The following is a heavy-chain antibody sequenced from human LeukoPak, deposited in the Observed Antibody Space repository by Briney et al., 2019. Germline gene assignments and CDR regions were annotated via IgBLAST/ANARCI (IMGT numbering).Heavy chain of an antibody. J-gene: IGHJ3*02. Sequence: ASVKVSCKASGYTFTDYYMHWVRQAPGQGLEWMGRIIPILGIANYAQKFQGRVTITADKSTSTAYMELSSLRSEDTAVYYCQLRAHDAFDIWGQGTMVTVSS. CDR1: GYTFTDYY. CDR2: IIPILGIA. V-gene: IGHV1-69*02. CDR3: QLRAHDAFDI. D-gene: IGHD2-2*01.